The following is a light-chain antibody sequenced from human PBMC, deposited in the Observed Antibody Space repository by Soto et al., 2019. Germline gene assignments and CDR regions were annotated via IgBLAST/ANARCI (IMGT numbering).Light chain of an antibody. V-gene: IGKV3-20*01. J-gene: IGKJ4*01. CDR3: QQYGSSPLT. CDR1: QRVSSSY. CDR2: GAS. Sequence: EVVLTQSPGILSLSPGEGDTLSWRASQRVSSSYLAWYRQKPGQAPRLLIYGASSRATGIPDRFSGSGSGTDFTLTISRLEPEDFALYYCQQYGSSPLTFGGGTKVEIK.